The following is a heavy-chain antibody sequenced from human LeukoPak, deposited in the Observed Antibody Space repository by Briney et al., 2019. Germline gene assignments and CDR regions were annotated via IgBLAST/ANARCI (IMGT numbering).Heavy chain of an antibody. CDR2: INPNSGGT. Sequence: VASVKVSCKASGYTFTGYYMHWVRQAPGQGLEWMGWINPNSGGTNYAQKFQGRVTMTRDTSISTAYMELSRLRSDDTAVYYCARNYDFWSGYYPYWGQGTLVTVSS. CDR3: ARNYDFWSGYYPY. J-gene: IGHJ4*02. D-gene: IGHD3-3*01. V-gene: IGHV1-2*02. CDR1: GYTFTGYY.